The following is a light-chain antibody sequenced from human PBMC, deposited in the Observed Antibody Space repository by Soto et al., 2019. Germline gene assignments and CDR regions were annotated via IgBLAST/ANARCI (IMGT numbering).Light chain of an antibody. CDR1: QDTRRY. J-gene: IGKJ3*01. V-gene: IGKV1-9*01. CDR2: AAS. Sequence: DIQLTQSPSFLSASVGDRVTITCRASQDTRRYLAWYQQKPGKAPKLLIYAASTLQSGVPSRFSGSGSGTECTLTIGSLQPEDFATYYCQRPGVFGPGTKVDIK. CDR3: QRPGV.